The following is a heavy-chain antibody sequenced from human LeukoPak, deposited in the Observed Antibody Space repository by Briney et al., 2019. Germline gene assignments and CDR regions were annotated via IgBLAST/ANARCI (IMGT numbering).Heavy chain of an antibody. CDR1: GYTFTNYY. D-gene: IGHD4/OR15-4a*01. Sequence: ASVKVSCKASGYTFTNYYMHWVRQAPGQGLEWMGIINPSGSSTSYAQKFQGRATMTRDMSTSTVYMELSSLRYEDTAVYYCASPGGDYGVPKTPEYIQHWGQGTLVIVSS. CDR2: INPSGSST. CDR3: ASPGGDYGVPKTPEYIQH. V-gene: IGHV1-46*01. J-gene: IGHJ1*01.